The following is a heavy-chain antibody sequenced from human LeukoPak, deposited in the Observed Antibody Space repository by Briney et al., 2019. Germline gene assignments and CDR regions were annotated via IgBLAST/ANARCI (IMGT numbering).Heavy chain of an antibody. CDR2: INANSGTT. D-gene: IGHD6-19*01. CDR3: AKPVSGGLAVTADWYQP. CDR1: GFAFSFYA. Sequence: GGSLRLSCAASGFAFSFYAMSWLRQPPGKGLEWVSTINANSGTTSYAASVRGRFTISRDNSKNTLYLQVNTLRADDTATYYCAKPVSGGLAVTADWYQPWGQGTLVVVSS. J-gene: IGHJ5*02. V-gene: IGHV3-23*01.